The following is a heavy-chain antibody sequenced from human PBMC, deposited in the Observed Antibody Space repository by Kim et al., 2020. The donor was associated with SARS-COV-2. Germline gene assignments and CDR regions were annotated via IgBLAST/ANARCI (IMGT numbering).Heavy chain of an antibody. J-gene: IGHJ6*02. Sequence: SETLSLTCTVSGGSISSYYWSWIRQPAGKGLEWIGGIYTSGSTNYNPSLKSRVTMSVDTSKNQFSLKLSSVTAADTAVYYCARGGVVAVITVSYYDIDVWGQGTTVTVSS. V-gene: IGHV4-4*07. CDR3: ARGGVVAVITVSYYDIDV. CDR1: GGSISSYY. D-gene: IGHD2-2*01. CDR2: IYTSGST.